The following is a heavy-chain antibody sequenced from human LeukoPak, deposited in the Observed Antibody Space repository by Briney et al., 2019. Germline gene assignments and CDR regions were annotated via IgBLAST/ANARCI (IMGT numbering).Heavy chain of an antibody. CDR1: GGSITSSSYY. V-gene: IGHV4-39*07. CDR3: ASLRFLDWLYAFDM. D-gene: IGHD3-3*01. Sequence: SETLSLTCTVSGGSITSSSYYWAWIRQPPGKGLEWIGSVFYSGSTYCNPSLKSRVTISVDTSKNLFSLKLSSVTAADTAVYFCASLRFLDWLYAFDMWGQGTMVTVSS. J-gene: IGHJ3*02. CDR2: VFYSGST.